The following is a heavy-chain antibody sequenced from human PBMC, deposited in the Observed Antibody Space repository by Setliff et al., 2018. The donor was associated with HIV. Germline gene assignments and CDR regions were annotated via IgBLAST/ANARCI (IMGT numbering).Heavy chain of an antibody. Sequence: PSETLSLTCGIYGGSFSDYYWSWIRQPPGKGLEWIGEIDHRGRPKYNPSLNSRVTMSVDKSRNQFSLKVSSVTAADTAVYYCARVSITYWYYSNYYYYGMDVWGQGTTVTVSS. V-gene: IGHV4-34*01. J-gene: IGHJ6*02. D-gene: IGHD1-7*01. CDR1: GGSFSDYY. CDR2: IDHRGRP. CDR3: ARVSITYWYYSNYYYYGMDV.